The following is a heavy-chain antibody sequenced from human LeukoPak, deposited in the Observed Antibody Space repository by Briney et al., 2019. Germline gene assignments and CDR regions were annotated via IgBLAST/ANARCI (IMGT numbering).Heavy chain of an antibody. D-gene: IGHD2-2*01. V-gene: IGHV4-38-2*01. J-gene: IGHJ3*02. CDR2: IYHSGST. CDR1: GYSISSGYY. CDR3: ARSTPRDAFDI. Sequence: SESLSLTCAVSGYSISSGYYWGWIRQPPGKGLGWIGSIYHSGSTYYNPSLKSRVTISVDTSKNQFSLKLSSVTAADTAVYYCARSTPRDAFDIWGQGTMVTVSS.